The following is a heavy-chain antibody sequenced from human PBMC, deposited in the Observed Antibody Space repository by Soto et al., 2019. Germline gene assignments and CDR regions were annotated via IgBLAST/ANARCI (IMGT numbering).Heavy chain of an antibody. CDR1: GFTFSSYA. CDR3: ARDFRGYCSGGSCSDPGQFDY. J-gene: IGHJ4*02. V-gene: IGHV3-30-3*01. D-gene: IGHD2-15*01. CDR2: ISYDGSNK. Sequence: GGSLRLSCAASGFTFSSYAMHWVRQAPGKGLEWVAVISYDGSNKYYADSVKGRFTISRENSKNTLYLQMNSLRAEDTAVYYCARDFRGYCSGGSCSDPGQFDYWGQGTLVTVSS.